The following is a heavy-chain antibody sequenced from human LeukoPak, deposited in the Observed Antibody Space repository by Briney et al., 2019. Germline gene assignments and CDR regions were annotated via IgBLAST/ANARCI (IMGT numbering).Heavy chain of an antibody. CDR1: GYTFTSYG. Sequence: ASVKVSCKASGYTFTSYGISWVRQAPGQGLEWMGWISAYNGNTNYAQKLQGRVTMTTDTSTSTAYMELRSLRSDGTAVYYCARDENYYDSSGWSMVGMDVWGQGTTVTVSS. CDR3: ARDENYYDSSGWSMVGMDV. D-gene: IGHD3-22*01. J-gene: IGHJ6*02. V-gene: IGHV1-18*01. CDR2: ISAYNGNT.